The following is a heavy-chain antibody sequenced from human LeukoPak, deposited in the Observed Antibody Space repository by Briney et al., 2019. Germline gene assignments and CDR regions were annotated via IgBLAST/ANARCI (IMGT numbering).Heavy chain of an antibody. Sequence: PGGSLRLSCAASGFTFSSYWMHWVRQAPGKGLVWVSGIKTDGIGTGYADSVKGRLTISRDNAKSTLFLQMNSLGAEDTAVYYCARSRFCTSGGCYYDYWGQGVLVTVSS. CDR1: GFTFSSYW. D-gene: IGHD2-8*02. J-gene: IGHJ4*02. CDR3: ARSRFCTSGGCYYDY. V-gene: IGHV3-74*01. CDR2: IKTDGIGT.